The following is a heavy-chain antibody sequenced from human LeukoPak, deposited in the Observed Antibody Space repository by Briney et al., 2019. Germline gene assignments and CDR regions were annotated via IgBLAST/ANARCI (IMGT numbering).Heavy chain of an antibody. Sequence: GGSLRLSCAASGFTFSNYWMSWVRQAPGKGLEWVANIKQDGSEKNYVDSVKGRFTISRDNAKNSLYLQMNSLRAEDTALYYCAKDYDYGDSPYAFDIWGQGTMVTVSS. J-gene: IGHJ3*02. CDR3: AKDYDYGDSPYAFDI. CDR2: IKQDGSEK. V-gene: IGHV3-7*03. D-gene: IGHD4-17*01. CDR1: GFTFSNYW.